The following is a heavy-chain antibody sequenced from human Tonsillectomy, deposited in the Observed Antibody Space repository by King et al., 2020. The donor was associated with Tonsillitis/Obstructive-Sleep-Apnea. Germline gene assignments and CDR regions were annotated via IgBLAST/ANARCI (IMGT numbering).Heavy chain of an antibody. CDR1: GGSFSGYY. Sequence: VQLQQGGAGLLKPSETLSLTCAVYGGSFSGYYWSWIRQPPGKGLEWIGEINHSGSTNYNPSLKSRVTISVDTSKNQFSLKLSSVTAADTAVYYCARGNCSSTSCKPFDYWGQGTLVTVSS. CDR2: INHSGST. CDR3: ARGNCSSTSCKPFDY. J-gene: IGHJ4*02. V-gene: IGHV4-34*01. D-gene: IGHD2-2*01.